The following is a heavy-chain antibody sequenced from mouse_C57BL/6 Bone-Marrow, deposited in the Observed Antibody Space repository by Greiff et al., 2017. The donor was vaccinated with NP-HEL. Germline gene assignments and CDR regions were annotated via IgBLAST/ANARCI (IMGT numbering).Heavy chain of an antibody. CDR2: IYPRSGNT. CDR3: ARGMSVEGFAY. D-gene: IGHD1-1*01. V-gene: IGHV1-81*01. CDR1: GYTFTSYG. Sequence: VQLQQSGAELARPGASVKLSCKASGYTFTSYGISWVKQSTGQGLEWIGEIYPRSGNTYYNEKFKGKATMTADKSSSTAYMELRRLTSEDSAVYFCARGMSVEGFAYWGQGTLVTVSA. J-gene: IGHJ3*01.